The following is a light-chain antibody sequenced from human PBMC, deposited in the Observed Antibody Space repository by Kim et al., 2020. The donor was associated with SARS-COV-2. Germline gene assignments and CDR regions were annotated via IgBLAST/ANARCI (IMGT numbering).Light chain of an antibody. V-gene: IGKV3-15*01. CDR2: GAS. CDR3: QQYTNWLT. CDR1: QSVSTI. Sequence: SVSPGERATLSCRASQSVSTILAWYQQRPGQAPRLLIYGASTRATGIPARFSGSGSGTDFTLTISSLQSEDFAVYYCQQYTNWLTFGGGTKVDIK. J-gene: IGKJ4*01.